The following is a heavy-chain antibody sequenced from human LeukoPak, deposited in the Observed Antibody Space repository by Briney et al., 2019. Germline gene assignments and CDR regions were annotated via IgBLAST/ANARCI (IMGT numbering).Heavy chain of an antibody. Sequence: GASVKVSCKASGYTFTNYYMHWVRQAPGQGLEWMGVIDPSAGSTTYAQKFQGRVTMTRDTSTSTVYMELSSLRSEDTAVYYCARGASRASIAAALTDFDYWGQGTLVTVSS. D-gene: IGHD6-13*01. V-gene: IGHV1-46*01. CDR3: ARGASRASIAAALTDFDY. J-gene: IGHJ4*02. CDR2: IDPSAGST. CDR1: GYTFTNYY.